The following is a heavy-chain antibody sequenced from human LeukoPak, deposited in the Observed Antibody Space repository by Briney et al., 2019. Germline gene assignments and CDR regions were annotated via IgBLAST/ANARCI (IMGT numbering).Heavy chain of an antibody. CDR1: GGSISSYY. CDR2: IYYSGST. CDR3: ARDRRYCSGGSCYSYPYAFDI. V-gene: IGHV4-59*01. D-gene: IGHD2-15*01. J-gene: IGHJ3*02. Sequence: SETPSLTCTVSGGSISSYYWSWIRQPPGEGLEWIGYIYYSGSTNYNPSFKSRVTISVDTSKNQFSLKLSPVTAADTAVYYCARDRRYCSGGSCYSYPYAFDIWGQGTMVTVSS.